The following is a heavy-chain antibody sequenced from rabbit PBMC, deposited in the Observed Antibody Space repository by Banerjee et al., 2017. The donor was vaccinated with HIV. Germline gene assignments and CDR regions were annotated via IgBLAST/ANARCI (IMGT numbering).Heavy chain of an antibody. Sequence: QEQLEESGGGLVKPEGSLTLTCKASGFDLSSYYYMCWVRQAPGKGLELIACIYTGTSGSTYYANWAKGRFTISKTSSTTVTLQMTGLTAADTATYFCARDLAGVIGWNFGLWGPGTLVTVS. CDR1: GFDLSSYYY. J-gene: IGHJ6*01. D-gene: IGHD4-1*01. CDR2: IYTGTSGST. CDR3: ARDLAGVIGWNFGL. V-gene: IGHV1S45*01.